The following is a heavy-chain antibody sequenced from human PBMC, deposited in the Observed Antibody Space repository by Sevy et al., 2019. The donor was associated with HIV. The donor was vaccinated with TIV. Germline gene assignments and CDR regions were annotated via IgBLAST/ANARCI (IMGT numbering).Heavy chain of an antibody. D-gene: IGHD3-10*01. CDR2: IRNKTYGETR. CDR3: NRAMYYYDSGSYYGMDV. Sequence: GGSLRLSCRGSGFNFGDYIMSWFRQAPGKGLDWVGFIRNKTYGETREYAASVKGRVTISRDDSKGIAYLQMNSLKTEDTARYYCNRAMYYYDSGSYYGMDVWGQGTTVTVSS. V-gene: IGHV3-49*03. CDR1: GFNFGDYI. J-gene: IGHJ6*02.